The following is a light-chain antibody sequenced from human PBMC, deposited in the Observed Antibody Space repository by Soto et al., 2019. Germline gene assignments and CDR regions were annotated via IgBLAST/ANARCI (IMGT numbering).Light chain of an antibody. V-gene: IGLV2-11*01. J-gene: IGLJ1*01. CDR2: DVS. CDR1: SSDVGGYNY. CDR3: CSYAGSYSYV. Sequence: QSALTQPRSVSGSPGQSVTISCTGTSSDVGGYNYVSWYQQHPGKAPKLMIYDVSKRPSGVPDRFSGSKSGNTASLTISGLQAEHEADYYCCSYAGSYSYVFGTGNKVTVL.